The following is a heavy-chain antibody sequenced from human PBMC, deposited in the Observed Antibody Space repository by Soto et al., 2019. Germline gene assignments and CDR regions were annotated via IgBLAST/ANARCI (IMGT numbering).Heavy chain of an antibody. CDR1: GYTFTSYG. V-gene: IGHV1-18*01. J-gene: IGHJ5*02. CDR3: ARDPEGRWFDP. CDR2: ISAYNGNT. Sequence: ASVKVSCKASGYTFTSYGISWVRQAPGQGLEWMGWISAYNGNTNYAPKLQGRVTMTTDTSTSTAYMELRSLRYDDTAVYYCARDPEGRWFDPWGQGTLVTVSS.